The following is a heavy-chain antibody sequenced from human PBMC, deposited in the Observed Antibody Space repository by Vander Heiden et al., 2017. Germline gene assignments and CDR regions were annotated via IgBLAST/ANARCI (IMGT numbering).Heavy chain of an antibody. Sequence: QVQLVESGGGVVQPGTSLRLSCAASGLTFSSYGRHWVRQAPDKGLEWVALIWYDGSNKYYAESVKGRFTISRDISRNTLYLQMNSLRAEDTAVYYCARGPFKYTSRGGMDVWGQGTTVTVSS. V-gene: IGHV3-33*01. CDR3: ARGPFKYTSRGGMDV. J-gene: IGHJ6*02. D-gene: IGHD2-2*01. CDR2: IWYDGSNK. CDR1: GLTFSSYG.